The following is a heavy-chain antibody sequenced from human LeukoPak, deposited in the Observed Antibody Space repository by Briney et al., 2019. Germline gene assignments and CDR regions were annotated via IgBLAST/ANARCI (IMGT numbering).Heavy chain of an antibody. CDR2: IRYDGSNK. CDR3: AKDRGGHSWEAFDI. V-gene: IGHV3-30*02. CDR1: GFTFSSYG. J-gene: IGHJ3*02. Sequence: GGSLRLSCAASGFTFSSYGMHWVRQAPGKGLEWVAFIRYDGSNKYYADSVKGRLTISRDNSKNTLYLQMNSLRAEDTAVYYCAKDRGGHSWEAFDIWGQGTMVTVSS. D-gene: IGHD1-26*01.